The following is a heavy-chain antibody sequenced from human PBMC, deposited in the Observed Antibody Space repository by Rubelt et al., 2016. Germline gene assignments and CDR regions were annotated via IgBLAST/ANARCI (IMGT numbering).Heavy chain of an antibody. Sequence: QVQLQESGPGLVKPSETLSLTCSVSGYSIGSDYNWGWIRQPPGKGLEWIGYIHYSGSTSYNPSLRSRVMISLDTSKNQFSLKLSSVTAADTAVYYCARPDGVGTTWYCGQGTLVTVSS. CDR3: ARPDGVGTTWY. CDR1: GYSIGSDYN. V-gene: IGHV4-38-2*02. J-gene: IGHJ4*02. D-gene: IGHD1-26*01. CDR2: IHYSGST.